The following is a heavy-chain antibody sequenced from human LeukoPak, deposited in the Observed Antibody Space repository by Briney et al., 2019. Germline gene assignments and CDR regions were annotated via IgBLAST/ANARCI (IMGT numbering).Heavy chain of an antibody. CDR2: IIPIFGTA. Sequence: SVKVSCKASGGTFSGYAISWVRQAPGQGLEWMGGIIPIFGTANYAQKFQGRVTITADESTSKAYMELSSLRSEDTAVYYCARDEPLRFLEWLSGYYYYMDVWGKGTTVTVSS. CDR1: GGTFSGYA. V-gene: IGHV1-69*13. CDR3: ARDEPLRFLEWLSGYYYYMDV. J-gene: IGHJ6*03. D-gene: IGHD3-3*01.